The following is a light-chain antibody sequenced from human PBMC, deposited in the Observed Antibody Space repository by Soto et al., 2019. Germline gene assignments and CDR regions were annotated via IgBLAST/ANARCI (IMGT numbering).Light chain of an antibody. CDR1: HSANSH. J-gene: IGKJ5*01. V-gene: IGKV3-15*01. CDR2: GAS. CDR3: QQYKNWPL. Sequence: EIVMTQSPATLSVSPGESATLSCRTSHSANSHVAWYQQKPGQAPRLLLYGASTRATGIPVRFSGSGFGTEFTLTISSLQSEDFAVYYCQQYKNWPLFGQGTRLEIK.